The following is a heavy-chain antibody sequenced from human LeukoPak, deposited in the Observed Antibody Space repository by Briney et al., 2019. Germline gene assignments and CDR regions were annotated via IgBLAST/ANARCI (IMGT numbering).Heavy chain of an antibody. D-gene: IGHD6-19*01. Sequence: PSETLSLTCTVSGGSISSSSYYWGWIRQPPGKGLEWIGSIYYSGSTYYNPSLKSRVTISVDTSKNQFSQKLSSVTAADTAVYYCASQKKPGIAVAGTSFDYWGQGTLVTVSS. J-gene: IGHJ4*02. CDR1: GGSISSSSYY. CDR3: ASQKKPGIAVAGTSFDY. V-gene: IGHV4-39*01. CDR2: IYYSGST.